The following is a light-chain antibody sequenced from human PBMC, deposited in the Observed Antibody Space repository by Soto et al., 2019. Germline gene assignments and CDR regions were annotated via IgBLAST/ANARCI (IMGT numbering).Light chain of an antibody. J-gene: IGKJ5*01. V-gene: IGKV3-15*01. CDR1: QSVSSRN. CDR3: QQYNSFSLIT. Sequence: EIVLTQSPCTLSLSPWERATLSFMPIQSVSSRNLAWYQQKPGQAPRLLIHGASIRATGVPARFSGGGSGTEFTLTITSLQSEDFATYFCQQYNSFSLITFGQGTRLEIK. CDR2: GAS.